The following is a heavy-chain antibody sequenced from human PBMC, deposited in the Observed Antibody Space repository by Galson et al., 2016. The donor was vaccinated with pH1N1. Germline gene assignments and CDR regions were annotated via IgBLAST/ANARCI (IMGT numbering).Heavy chain of an antibody. CDR1: GYSLTNYW. CDR2: IYLSDSHT. Sequence: QSGAEVKKPGESLRISCEGFGYSLTNYWIVWVRQMPGKGLEWMGIIYLSDSHTTYSPSFQGQVTISADKSISTAYLERSSLKASDTATYYCASTQPQFRYFDWQKPHSFDYWGQGTLVTVSS. CDR3: ASTQPQFRYFDWQKPHSFDY. V-gene: IGHV5-51*01. D-gene: IGHD3-9*01. J-gene: IGHJ4*02.